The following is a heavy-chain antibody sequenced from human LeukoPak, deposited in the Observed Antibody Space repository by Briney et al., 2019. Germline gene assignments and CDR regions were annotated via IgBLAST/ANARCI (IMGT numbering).Heavy chain of an antibody. Sequence: PGGSLRLSCAASGFTFSSYGMSWVRQAPGKGLEWVSAISGSGGSTYYADSVKGRFTISRDNSKNTLYLQMNSLRAEDTAVYYCAKTYYGSGSYHYWGQGTLVTVSS. D-gene: IGHD3-10*01. CDR2: ISGSGGST. CDR1: GFTFSSYG. V-gene: IGHV3-23*01. CDR3: AKTYYGSGSYHY. J-gene: IGHJ4*02.